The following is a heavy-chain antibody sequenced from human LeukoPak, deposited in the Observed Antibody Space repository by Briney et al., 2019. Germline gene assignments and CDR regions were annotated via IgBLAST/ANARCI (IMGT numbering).Heavy chain of an antibody. Sequence: SETLSLTCTVSGASITRYCWNWIRQPPGKELEWIGYISSGGSTNYNPSPKSRVTISIDTSKNQFSLKLTSATAADTAVYYCARGDDYKSTLFDYWGQGTLVTVSS. CDR1: GASITRYC. D-gene: IGHD5-12*01. CDR3: ARGDDYKSTLFDY. V-gene: IGHV4-59*01. CDR2: ISSGGST. J-gene: IGHJ4*02.